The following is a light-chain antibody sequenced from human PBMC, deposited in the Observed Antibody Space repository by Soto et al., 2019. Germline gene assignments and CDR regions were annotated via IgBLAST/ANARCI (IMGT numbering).Light chain of an antibody. CDR2: KVS. V-gene: IGKV2-30*01. CDR1: QSLVYSDGNTY. CDR3: MQGTHWPYT. Sequence: DAVMTQSPLSLPVTLGQPASISCRSSQSLVYSDGNTYLNWFQQRPGQSPRRLIYKVSNRDSGVPDRISGSESGTDFTLKISRVEAEDVGIYYCMQGTHWPYTFGQWTKLEIK. J-gene: IGKJ2*01.